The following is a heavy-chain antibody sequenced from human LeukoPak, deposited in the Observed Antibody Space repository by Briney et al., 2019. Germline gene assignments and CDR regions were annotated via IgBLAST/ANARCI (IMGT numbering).Heavy chain of an antibody. CDR2: IIPIFGTA. V-gene: IGHV1-69*13. D-gene: IGHD5-24*01. Sequence: ASVKVSCKASGVTFSSYAISWVRQAPGQGLEWMGGIIPIFGTANYAQKFQGRVTITADESTSTAYMELSSLRSEDTAVYYCARPIISRDGYNYVLDYWGQGTLVTVSS. CDR3: ARPIISRDGYNYVLDY. CDR1: GVTFSSYA. J-gene: IGHJ4*02.